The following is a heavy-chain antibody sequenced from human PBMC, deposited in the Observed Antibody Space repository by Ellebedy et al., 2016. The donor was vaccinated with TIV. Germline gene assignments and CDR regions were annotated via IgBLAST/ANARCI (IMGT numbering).Heavy chain of an antibody. Sequence: ASVKVSCKASGYTFTSYDINWVRQATGQGLEWMGWMNPNSGNTGYAQKFQGRVTMTRNTSISTAYVELSSLRSEDTAVYYCARGGWEYSYGYGSYYYGMDVWGQGTTVTVSS. CDR3: ARGGWEYSYGYGSYYYGMDV. D-gene: IGHD5-18*01. J-gene: IGHJ6*02. CDR2: MNPNSGNT. V-gene: IGHV1-8*01. CDR1: GYTFTSYD.